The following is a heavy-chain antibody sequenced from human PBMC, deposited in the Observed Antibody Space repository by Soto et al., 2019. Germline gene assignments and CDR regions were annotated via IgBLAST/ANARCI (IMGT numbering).Heavy chain of an antibody. CDR3: ARGDGDYSLYYYTDV. CDR2: INHSGST. V-gene: IGHV4-34*01. J-gene: IGHJ6*03. Sequence: SETLSLTCAVYGGSFSGYYWSWIRQPPGKGLEWIGEINHSGSTNYNPSLKSRVTISVDTSKNQFSLKLSSVTAADTAVYYCARGDGDYSLYYYTDVWGKGTTVTVSS. D-gene: IGHD4-17*01. CDR1: GGSFSGYY.